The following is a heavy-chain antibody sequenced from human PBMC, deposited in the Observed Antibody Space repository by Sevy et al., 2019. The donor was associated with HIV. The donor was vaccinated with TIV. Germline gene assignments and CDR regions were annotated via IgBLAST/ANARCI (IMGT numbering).Heavy chain of an antibody. CDR3: ASAVAATLALDS. D-gene: IGHD2-15*01. Sequence: GGSLRLSCTVSGFTFGSYGMHWVRQAPGKWLEWVAIISYDGGKEYYADSVRGRFTISRDNSKNTLYLQMNSLRAEDTALYFCASAVAATLALDSWGQGTLVTVSS. CDR1: GFTFGSYG. CDR2: ISYDGGKE. V-gene: IGHV3-30*19. J-gene: IGHJ4*02.